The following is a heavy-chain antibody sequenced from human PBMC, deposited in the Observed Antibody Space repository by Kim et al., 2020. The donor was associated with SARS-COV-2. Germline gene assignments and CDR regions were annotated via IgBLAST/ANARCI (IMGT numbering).Heavy chain of an antibody. CDR2: IYYSGST. CDR1: GGSISSGGYY. J-gene: IGHJ4*02. V-gene: IGHV4-31*03. D-gene: IGHD4-17*01. CDR3: ASSYQSSYGDSRGALDY. Sequence: SETLSLTCTVSGGSISSGGYYWSWIRQHPGKGLEWIGYIYYSGSTYYNPSLKSRVTISVDTSKNQFSLKLSSVTAADTAVYYCASSYQSSYGDSRGALDYWGQGTLVTVSS.